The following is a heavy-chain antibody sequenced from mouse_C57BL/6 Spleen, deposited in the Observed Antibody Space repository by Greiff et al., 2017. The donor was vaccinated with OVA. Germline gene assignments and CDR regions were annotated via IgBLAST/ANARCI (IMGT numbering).Heavy chain of an antibody. CDR1: GFNIKDDY. V-gene: IGHV14-4*01. D-gene: IGHD2-4*01. CDR2: IDPENGDT. Sequence: EVQLQQSGAELVRPGASVKLSCTASGFNIKDDYMHWVKQRPEQGLEWIGWIDPENGDTEYASKFQGKATITAATSSNTAYLQLSSLTSEDTAVYYCTTGRVGLRLGDYWGQGTSVTVSS. J-gene: IGHJ4*01. CDR3: TTGRVGLRLGDY.